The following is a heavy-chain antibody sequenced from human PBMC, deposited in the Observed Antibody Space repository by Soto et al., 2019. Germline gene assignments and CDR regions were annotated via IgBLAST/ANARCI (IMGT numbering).Heavy chain of an antibody. J-gene: IGHJ3*02. CDR2: ITWNSGSK. V-gene: IGHV3-9*01. CDR3: VNDRGDTASMDVGEAFDM. CDR1: GFTFDASG. Sequence: EVQLVESGGGLVHPGRSLRLSCAASGFTFDASGMHWVRQAPGKGLEWVSHITWNSGSKAYGASVRGRFTISRDNAKKSLYLQMTSLRPEDTALYYCVNDRGDTASMDVGEAFDMWGQGTMVTVSS. D-gene: IGHD5-18*01.